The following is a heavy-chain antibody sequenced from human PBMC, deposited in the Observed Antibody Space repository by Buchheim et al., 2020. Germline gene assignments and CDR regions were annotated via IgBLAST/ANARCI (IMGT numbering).Heavy chain of an antibody. D-gene: IGHD3-3*01. V-gene: IGHV3-48*03. CDR2: ISSRGSTI. J-gene: IGHJ4*02. CDR3: ARDEGRGSLWGSGYYTGIDY. CDR1: GLTFSSYE. Sequence: EVQLVESGGGLVQPGGSLRLSCAASGLTFSSYEMNWVRQAPGKGLEWVSYISSRGSTIYYADSVKGRFTISRDNAKNSLYLQMNSLRAEDTAVYYCARDEGRGSLWGSGYYTGIDYWGQGTL.